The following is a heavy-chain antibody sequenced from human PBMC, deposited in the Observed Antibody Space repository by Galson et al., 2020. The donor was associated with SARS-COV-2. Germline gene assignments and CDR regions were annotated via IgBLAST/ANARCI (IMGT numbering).Heavy chain of an antibody. CDR3: ARGLKMATILSAFDI. Sequence: ASVKVSCMASGYTFTGYYIHWVRQAPGQGLEWMGWVSPNSGGTNYAQKFQGRVTMTRDTSITTVYMELRSLRSDDTAVYSCARGLKMATILSAFDIWGRGTRVTVSS. D-gene: IGHD5-12*01. CDR2: VSPNSGGT. CDR1: GYTFTGYY. J-gene: IGHJ3*02. V-gene: IGHV1-2*02.